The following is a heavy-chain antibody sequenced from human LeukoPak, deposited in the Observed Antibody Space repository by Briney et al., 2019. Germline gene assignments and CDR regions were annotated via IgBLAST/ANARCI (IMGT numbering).Heavy chain of an antibody. CDR1: GYTFTSYG. Sequence: ASVKVSCKASGYTFTSYGISWVRQAPGQGLEWMGWISAYNGNTNYAQKLQGRVTMTTDTSTSTAYMELRSLRSDDTAVYYCARDTIKYYYDSSGYYLRPQDAFDIWGQGTMVTVSS. CDR3: ARDTIKYYYDSSGYYLRPQDAFDI. CDR2: ISAYNGNT. V-gene: IGHV1-18*01. J-gene: IGHJ3*02. D-gene: IGHD3-22*01.